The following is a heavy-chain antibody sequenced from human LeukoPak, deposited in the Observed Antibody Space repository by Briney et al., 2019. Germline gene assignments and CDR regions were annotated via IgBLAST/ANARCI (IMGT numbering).Heavy chain of an antibody. D-gene: IGHD2-15*01. Sequence: GGSLRLSCAASGFTFSSYWMHWVRQAPGKGLVWVSRIHSDGRSTSSADSVKGRFTISRDNAKNTLYLQMSSLRTEDTAVYYCARDQLYCSGGICYFDYWGQGTLVTVSS. CDR3: ARDQLYCSGGICYFDY. CDR2: IHSDGRST. J-gene: IGHJ4*02. CDR1: GFTFSSYW. V-gene: IGHV3-74*01.